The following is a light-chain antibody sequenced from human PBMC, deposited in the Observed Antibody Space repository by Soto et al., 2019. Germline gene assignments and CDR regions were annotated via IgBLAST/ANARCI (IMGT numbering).Light chain of an antibody. V-gene: IGKV1-5*01. CDR1: QSLRGW. J-gene: IGKJ1*01. Sequence: DIQMTQSPSTLSASVEDRVTITCRASQSLRGWLAWYQQRPGKAPKALIYDASTLANGVPSRFNGSGSGTEFTLTISSLQPDDFATYYCQQYNGTFGQGTKVDI. CDR3: QQYNGT. CDR2: DAS.